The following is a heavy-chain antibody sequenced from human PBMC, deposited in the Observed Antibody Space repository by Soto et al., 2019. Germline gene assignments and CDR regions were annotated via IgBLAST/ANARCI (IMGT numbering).Heavy chain of an antibody. CDR2: ISGSGST. Sequence: PSETLSVTCTGSACPIFCSEYSWTCICRPTGNPMEWIEYISGSGSTHYSPCRKSRVSITVDTSKNQFSLNLASVSAEDTAVYYCARTSLTICCPRNDYYGMGVGGLGTTVTVSS. CDR3: ARTSLTICCPRNDYYGMGV. V-gene: IGHV4-30-4*01. D-gene: IGHD3-3*01. CDR1: ACPIFCSEYS. J-gene: IGHJ6*02.